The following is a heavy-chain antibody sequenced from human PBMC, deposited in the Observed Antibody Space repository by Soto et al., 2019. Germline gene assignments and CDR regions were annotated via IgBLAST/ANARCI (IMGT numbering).Heavy chain of an antibody. V-gene: IGHV3-33*01. CDR3: ARDVTGFFDS. CDR2: IWYDGSNK. CDR1: GFTFSKYS. Sequence: QVQLVESGGGVVQPGGSLTLSCAASGFTFSKYSMHWVRQAPGKGLEWAAVIWYDGSNKFYADSVKGRFTISRDNSKKTLYLQMNSLRVDDTAVYYCARDVTGFFDSWGQGTLVTVSS. J-gene: IGHJ4*02. D-gene: IGHD2-21*02.